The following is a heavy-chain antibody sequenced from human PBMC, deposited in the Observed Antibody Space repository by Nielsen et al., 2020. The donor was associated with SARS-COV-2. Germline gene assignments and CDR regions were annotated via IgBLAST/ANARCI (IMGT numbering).Heavy chain of an antibody. Sequence: GESLKISCAASGFTFSSYAMSWIRQAPGKGLEWVSYISSSSSYTNYADSVKGRFTISRDNAKNSLYLQMNSLRAEDTAVYYCARDGGIADGWFDPWGQGTLVTVSS. J-gene: IGHJ5*02. CDR1: GFTFSSYA. CDR3: ARDGGIADGWFDP. V-gene: IGHV3-11*05. D-gene: IGHD3-16*01. CDR2: ISSSSSYT.